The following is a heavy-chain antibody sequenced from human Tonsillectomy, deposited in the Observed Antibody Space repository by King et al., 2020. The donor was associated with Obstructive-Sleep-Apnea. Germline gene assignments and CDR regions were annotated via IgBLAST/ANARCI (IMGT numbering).Heavy chain of an antibody. CDR2: INSYGSST. J-gene: IGHJ4*02. CDR1: GFTFSSYW. D-gene: IGHD5-18*01. Sequence: VQLVESGGGLVQPGGSLRLSCAASGFTFSSYWMHWVRQTPVKGRVWVSRINSYGSSTSYADSGKGRFTISRDSAKNTLSLQMNSLGAEDTAVYYCARGGAYSYGPFDSWGQGTLVTVSS. V-gene: IGHV3-74*01. CDR3: ARGGAYSYGPFDS.